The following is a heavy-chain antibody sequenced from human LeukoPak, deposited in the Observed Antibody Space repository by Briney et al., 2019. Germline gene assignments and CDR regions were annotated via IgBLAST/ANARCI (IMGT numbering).Heavy chain of an antibody. V-gene: IGHV4-59*01. J-gene: IGHJ5*02. Sequence: SETLSLTCAVYGGSFSGYYWSWIRQPPGKGLEWIGYIYYSGSTNYNPSLKSRVTISVDTSKNQFSLKLSSVTAADTAVYYCASYDGILDPWGQGTLVTVSS. CDR2: IYYSGST. D-gene: IGHD3-22*01. CDR1: GGSFSGYY. CDR3: ASYDGILDP.